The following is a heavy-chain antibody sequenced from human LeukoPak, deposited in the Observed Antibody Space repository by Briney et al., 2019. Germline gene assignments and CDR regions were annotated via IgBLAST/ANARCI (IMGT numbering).Heavy chain of an antibody. J-gene: IGHJ4*02. CDR2: INTDGSST. CDR3: GRGPPFDQAIDY. D-gene: IGHD2/OR15-2a*01. V-gene: IGHV3-74*01. CDR1: GFTFSSYW. Sequence: GGSLRLSCAASGFTFSSYWMHWVRQAPGKGLVWVSRINTDGSSTTYADSVKGRFTISRDSAKNTLYLQMDSLRAEDTAVYYCGRGPPFDQAIDYWGQGTLVTVSS.